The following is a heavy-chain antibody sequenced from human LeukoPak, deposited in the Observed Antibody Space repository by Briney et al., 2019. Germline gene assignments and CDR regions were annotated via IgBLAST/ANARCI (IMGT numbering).Heavy chain of an antibody. J-gene: IGHJ4*02. D-gene: IGHD2-2*01. V-gene: IGHV1-24*01. Sequence: ASVKVSCKVSGSSLSELSMHWVRQAPGKGLEWMGGFDPEEGETTYAQQLQGKVTMTEDTSTDTAYMELRSLRSDDTAVYYCARGGTSSYYFDYWGQGTLVTVS. CDR3: ARGGTSSYYFDY. CDR2: FDPEEGET. CDR1: GSSLSELS.